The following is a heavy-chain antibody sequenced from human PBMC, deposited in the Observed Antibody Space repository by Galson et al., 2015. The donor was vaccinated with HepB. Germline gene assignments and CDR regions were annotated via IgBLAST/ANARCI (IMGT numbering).Heavy chain of an antibody. CDR2: ISPYNGNT. D-gene: IGHD1-1*01. V-gene: IGHV1-18*01. CDR1: GYTFTSYG. CDR3: ARDLRRYPSHFDY. Sequence: SVKVSCKASGYTFTSYGISWVRQAPGQGPQWMGWISPYNGNTNYAPKLQGRVTMTTDTSTRTGYMELRSLRSDDTAVYYCARDLRRYPSHFDYWGQGTLVTVSS. J-gene: IGHJ4*02.